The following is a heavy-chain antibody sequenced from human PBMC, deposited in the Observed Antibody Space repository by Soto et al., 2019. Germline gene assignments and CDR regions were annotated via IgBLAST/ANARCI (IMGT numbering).Heavy chain of an antibody. Sequence: QVQLQESGPGLVKPSQTLSLTCTVSGGSISSGGYYWSWIRQHPGKGLEWIGYIYYSGSTYYNPSLKSRVTISVDTSKNQFSLKLSSVTAADTAVYYCARVFGGSGSYLEPYYYYGMDVWGQGTTVTVSS. D-gene: IGHD3-10*01. J-gene: IGHJ6*02. CDR1: GGSISSGGYY. CDR2: IYYSGST. CDR3: ARVFGGSGSYLEPYYYYGMDV. V-gene: IGHV4-31*03.